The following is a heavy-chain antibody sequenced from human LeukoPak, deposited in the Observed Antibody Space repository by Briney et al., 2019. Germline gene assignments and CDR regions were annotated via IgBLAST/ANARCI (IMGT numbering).Heavy chain of an antibody. Sequence: SETLSLTCAVYGGSFSGYYWSWIRQPPGKGLEWIGEINHSGSTNHNPSLKSRVTISVDTSKNQFSLKLSSVTAADTAVYYCARGADILTGYYTFDYWGQGTLVTVSS. CDR1: GGSFSGYY. CDR3: ARGADILTGYYTFDY. CDR2: INHSGST. J-gene: IGHJ4*02. V-gene: IGHV4-34*01. D-gene: IGHD3-9*01.